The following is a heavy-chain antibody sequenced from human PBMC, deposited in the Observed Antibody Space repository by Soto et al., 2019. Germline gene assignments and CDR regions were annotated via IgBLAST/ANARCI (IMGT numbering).Heavy chain of an antibody. V-gene: IGHV3-30*04. CDR1: GFSFSSYT. Sequence: QVQLVESGGGVVQPGRSLRLSCAASGFSFSSYTMHWVRQTPGRGLQWVAVTSYDGTNTYYADSVRGRFTISRDYSNSTLDQQLNKLRADDTAVYYCLVAAMCTGKGFEACVQGTLLTVS. CDR2: TSYDGTNT. J-gene: IGHJ5*02. D-gene: IGHD2-15*01. CDR3: LVAAMCTGKGFEA.